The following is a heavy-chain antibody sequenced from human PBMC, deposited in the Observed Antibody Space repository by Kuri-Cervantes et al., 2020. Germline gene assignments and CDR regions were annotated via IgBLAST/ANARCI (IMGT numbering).Heavy chain of an antibody. V-gene: IGHV3-21*01. CDR3: ARWGGFGELL. CDR2: ISSSSSYI. J-gene: IGHJ4*02. CDR1: GFTFSSYS. D-gene: IGHD3-10*01. Sequence: GESLKISCAASGFTFSSYSMNWVRQAPGKGLEWVSSISSSSSYIYYADSVKGRFTISRDNAENSLYLQMNSLRAEDTAVYYCARWGGFGELLWGQGTLVTVSS.